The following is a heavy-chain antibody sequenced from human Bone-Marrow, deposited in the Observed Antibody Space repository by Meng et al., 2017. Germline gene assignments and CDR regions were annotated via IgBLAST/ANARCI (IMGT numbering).Heavy chain of an antibody. D-gene: IGHD1-7*01. J-gene: IGHJ4*02. CDR1: GGSISSYY. CDR3: ARNRITGTTDY. CDR2: IYYSGST. Sequence: SETLSLTCTVSGGSISSYYWSWIRQPPGKGLEWIGYIYYSGSTNYNPSLKSRVTISVDTSKNQFSLKLSSVTAADTAVYYCARNRITGTTDYWGQGTLVTVSS. V-gene: IGHV4-59*12.